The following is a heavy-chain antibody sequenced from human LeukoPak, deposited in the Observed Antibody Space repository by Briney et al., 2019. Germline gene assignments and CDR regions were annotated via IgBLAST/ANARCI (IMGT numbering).Heavy chain of an antibody. V-gene: IGHV3-30*18. CDR1: GGTFSSYG. CDR2: ISYDGSNK. J-gene: IGHJ6*02. D-gene: IGHD3-9*01. Sequence: SCKASGGTFSSYGMHWVRQAPGKGLEWVAVISYDGSNKYYADSVKGRFTISRDNSKNTLYLQMNSLRAEDTAVYYCAKDGGPLRYFDSQYYYYGIDVWGQGTTVTVSS. CDR3: AKDGGPLRYFDSQYYYYGIDV.